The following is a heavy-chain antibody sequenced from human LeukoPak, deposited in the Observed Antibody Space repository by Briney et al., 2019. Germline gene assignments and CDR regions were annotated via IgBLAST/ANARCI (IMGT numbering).Heavy chain of an antibody. CDR3: ARDFRYRDSSGYYSFDY. J-gene: IGHJ4*02. CDR1: GFTFGAYT. D-gene: IGHD3-22*01. Sequence: PGGSLRLSCAASGFTFGAYTMNWLRQAPGKGLEWVSYLSGRSDSIYYAESVKGRFTISRDNAKNSLYLQMNSLRDEDTAVYYCARDFRYRDSSGYYSFDYWGQGTLVTVSS. V-gene: IGHV3-48*02. CDR2: LSGRSDSI.